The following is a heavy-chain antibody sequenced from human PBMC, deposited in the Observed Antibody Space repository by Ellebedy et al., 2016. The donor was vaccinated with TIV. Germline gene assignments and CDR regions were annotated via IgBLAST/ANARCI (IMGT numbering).Heavy chain of an antibody. D-gene: IGHD6-6*01. CDR1: GFTFSSYS. J-gene: IGHJ4*02. CDR3: ASEYSSSSHWGY. V-gene: IGHV3-21*01. Sequence: GGSLRLSCAASGFTFSSYSMNWVRQAPGKGLEWVSSISGSSSYIYYADSVKGRFTISRDNAKNSLYLQMNSLRAEDTAVYYCASEYSSSSHWGYWGQGTLVTVSS. CDR2: ISGSSSYI.